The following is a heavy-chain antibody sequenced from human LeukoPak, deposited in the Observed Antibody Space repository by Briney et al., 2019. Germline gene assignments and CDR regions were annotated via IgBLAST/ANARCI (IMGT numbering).Heavy chain of an antibody. V-gene: IGHV3-30-3*01. CDR2: ISYDGSNK. CDR3: ARWRNPYSSSWYWYRGAFDI. CDR1: GFTFSSYA. D-gene: IGHD6-13*01. J-gene: IGHJ3*02. Sequence: GGSLRLSCAASGFTFSSYATHWVRQAPGKGLEWVAVISYDGSNKYYADSVKGRFTISRDNSKNTLYLQMNSLRAEDTAVYYCARWRNPYSSSWYWYRGAFDIWGQGTMVTVSS.